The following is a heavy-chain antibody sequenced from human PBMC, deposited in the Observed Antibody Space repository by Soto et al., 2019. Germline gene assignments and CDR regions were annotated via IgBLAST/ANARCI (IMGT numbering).Heavy chain of an antibody. Sequence: PGGSLRLSCAASGFTFRSYSMNWVRQAPGKGLEWVSSISSSSSYIYYADSVKGRFTISRDNAKNSLYLQMDSLRAEDMAVYYCARDLSLLRGMDVWGQGTTVTVS. CDR3: ARDLSLLRGMDV. CDR1: GFTFRSYS. V-gene: IGHV3-21*01. CDR2: ISSSSSYI. J-gene: IGHJ6*02.